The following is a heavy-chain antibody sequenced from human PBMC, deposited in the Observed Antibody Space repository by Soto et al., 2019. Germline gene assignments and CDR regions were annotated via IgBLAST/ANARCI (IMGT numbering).Heavy chain of an antibody. Sequence: EVQLLASGGGLVQPGGALRLPCAASGSIFCNFAMTWVRQAPGKVREWVPTISGSGGTTYYADAVKGRFTISRDNSKNTLYLQLNSLRAEDTAVYYCSKKRFENWSADYWGQGTLVTVSS. D-gene: IGHD1-1*01. V-gene: IGHV3-23*01. CDR3: SKKRFENWSADY. CDR1: GSIFCNFA. CDR2: ISGSGGTT. J-gene: IGHJ4*02.